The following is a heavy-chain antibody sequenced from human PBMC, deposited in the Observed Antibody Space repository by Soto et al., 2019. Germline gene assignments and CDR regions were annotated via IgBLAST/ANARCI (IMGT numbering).Heavy chain of an antibody. CDR2: IYSGGST. CDR3: ASNLVVGDSADY. D-gene: IGHD4-17*01. V-gene: IGHV3-53*02. CDR1: GFTVSSNY. Sequence: EVQLVETGGGLIQPGGSLRLSCAASGFTVSSNYMSWVRQAPGKGLEWVSVIYSGGSTCYADSVKGRFTISRDNSKNTLYLQMNSLRAEDTAVYYCASNLVVGDSADYWGQGTLVTVSS. J-gene: IGHJ4*02.